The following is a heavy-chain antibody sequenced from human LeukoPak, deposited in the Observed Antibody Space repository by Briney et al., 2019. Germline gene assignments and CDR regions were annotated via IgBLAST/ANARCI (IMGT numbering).Heavy chain of an antibody. Sequence: PGGSLRLSCAASGFTFSSYWMHWVRQAPGKGLVWVSRINSDGSWTTYADSVKGRFTISRDNAKNTLYLQMNSLRAEDTAVYYCASGTYCGGDCYSFGRGLGTLVTVSS. D-gene: IGHD2-21*02. CDR3: ASGTYCGGDCYSFG. V-gene: IGHV3-74*01. CDR1: GFTFSSYW. J-gene: IGHJ4*02. CDR2: INSDGSWT.